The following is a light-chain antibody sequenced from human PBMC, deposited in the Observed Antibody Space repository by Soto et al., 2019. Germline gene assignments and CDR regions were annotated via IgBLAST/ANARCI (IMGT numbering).Light chain of an antibody. V-gene: IGKV1-9*01. CDR2: GAS. CDR1: QGISSF. Sequence: DIQLTQSPSFLSASVGDRVTITCRASQGISSFLAWYQQKPPKAPELLIYGASTLQSGVPSRFSGSGSGTEFTLTISSLQPEDFATYYCRQLNTYTITFAQGTRLEIK. J-gene: IGKJ5*01. CDR3: RQLNTYTIT.